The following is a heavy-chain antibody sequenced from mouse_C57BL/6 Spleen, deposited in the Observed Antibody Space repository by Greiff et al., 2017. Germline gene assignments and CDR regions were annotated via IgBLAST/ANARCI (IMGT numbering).Heavy chain of an antibody. CDR1: GYTFTSYW. CDR3: ARGAGSSFYWYFDV. D-gene: IGHD1-1*01. J-gene: IGHJ1*03. Sequence: QVQLQQPGAELVKPGASVKMSCKASGYTFTSYWITWVKQRPGQGLEWIGDIYPGSGSTNYNEKFKSKATLTVDTSSSTAYMQLSSLTSEDSAVYYFARGAGSSFYWYFDVWGTGTTVTVSS. V-gene: IGHV1-55*01. CDR2: IYPGSGST.